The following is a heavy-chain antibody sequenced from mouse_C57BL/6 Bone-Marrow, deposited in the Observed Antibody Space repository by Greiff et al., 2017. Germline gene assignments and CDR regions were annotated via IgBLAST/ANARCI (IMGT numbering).Heavy chain of an antibody. CDR2: INPGSGGT. CDR1: GYAFTNYL. CDR3: ARGGGY. V-gene: IGHV1-54*01. J-gene: IGHJ2*01. Sequence: VQLKESGAELVRPGTSVKVSCKASGYAFTNYLIEWVKQRPGQGLEWIGVINPGSGGTNYNEKFKGKATLTADKSSSTAYMQLSSLTSEDSAVYFCARGGGYWGQGTTLTVSS.